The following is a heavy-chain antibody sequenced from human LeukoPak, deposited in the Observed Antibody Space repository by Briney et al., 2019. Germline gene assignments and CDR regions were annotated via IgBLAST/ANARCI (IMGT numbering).Heavy chain of an antibody. V-gene: IGHV4-59*01. CDR3: ARSRGGYDYNYFDY. CDR2: IYYSGST. J-gene: IGHJ4*02. Sequence: SETLSLTCTVSGGSISSYYWSWIRQPPGKGLEWIGYIYYSGSTNYNPSLKSRVTISVDTSKNQFSLKLSSVTAADTAVYYCARSRGGYDYNYFDYWGQGTLVTVSS. CDR1: GGSISSYY. D-gene: IGHD5-12*01.